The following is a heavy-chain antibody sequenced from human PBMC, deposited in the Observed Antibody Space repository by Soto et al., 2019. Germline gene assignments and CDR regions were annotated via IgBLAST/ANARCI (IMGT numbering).Heavy chain of an antibody. CDR1: GGAISSGSW. J-gene: IGHJ4*02. CDR3: ARGVSSSLSYFDY. D-gene: IGHD6-13*01. Sequence: QVQLQGSGPGLVRPSGTLSLTCAVSGGAISSGSWWSWVRQPPGKGLEWIGEIFHSGATNYKPSLKSRVTRSIDNFKNQFSLRLNSVTAADTAVYYCARGVSSSLSYFDYWGQGTLVTVSS. CDR2: IFHSGAT. V-gene: IGHV4-4*02.